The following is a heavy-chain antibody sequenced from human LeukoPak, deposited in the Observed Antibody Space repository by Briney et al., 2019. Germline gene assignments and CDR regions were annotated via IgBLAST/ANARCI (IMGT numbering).Heavy chain of an antibody. CDR3: ARVVAGAVNWFDP. J-gene: IGHJ5*02. CDR1: GYTFTSYG. V-gene: IGHV1-18*01. Sequence: ASVKVSCKASGYTFTSYGISWVRQAPGQGLEWMGWISAYNGNTNYAQKLQGRVTITADKSTSTAYMELSSLRSEDTAVYYCARVVAGAVNWFDPWGQGTLVTVSS. CDR2: ISAYNGNT. D-gene: IGHD6-19*01.